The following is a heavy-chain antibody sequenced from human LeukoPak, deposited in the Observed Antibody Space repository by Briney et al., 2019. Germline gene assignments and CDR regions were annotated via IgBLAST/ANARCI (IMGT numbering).Heavy chain of an antibody. D-gene: IGHD3-10*01. J-gene: IGHJ6*02. CDR2: INPSGGST. CDR3: ARERREAITNYYYYGMDV. CDR1: GYTFTSYY. Sequence: ASVTVSFKASGYTFTSYYMHWVRQAPGQGLEWMGIINPSGGSTSYAQKFQGRVTMTRDTSTSTVYMELSSLRSEDTAVYYCARERREAITNYYYYGMDVWGQGTTVTVSS. V-gene: IGHV1-46*01.